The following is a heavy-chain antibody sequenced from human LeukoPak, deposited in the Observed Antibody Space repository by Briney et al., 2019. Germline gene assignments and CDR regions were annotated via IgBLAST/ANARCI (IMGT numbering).Heavy chain of an antibody. D-gene: IGHD3-9*01. V-gene: IGHV1-2*02. J-gene: IGHJ3*02. CDR2: INPNTGGT. CDR1: GYTFIGYY. CDR3: VRGERFYDWASTKDAFDI. Sequence: ASVKVSCKASGYTFIGYYIYWVRQPPGQGLERMGWINPNTGGTKNAQKFQGRVTMTRDTSISTAYMELSRLRSDDTAVYYCVRGERFYDWASTKDAFDIWGQGTMVTVS.